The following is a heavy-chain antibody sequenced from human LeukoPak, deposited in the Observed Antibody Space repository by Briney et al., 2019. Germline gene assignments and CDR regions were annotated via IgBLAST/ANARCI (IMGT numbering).Heavy chain of an antibody. Sequence: GESLKISCNSSGYIYTSYWIGWVRQMPGKGLEWMGIIYPSDSGTKYSPSFEGQVTISADKSVSTVYLQWSSLKASDSAMYYCAGYGDAFDIWGLGTMVIVSS. CDR3: AGYGDAFDI. V-gene: IGHV5-51*01. J-gene: IGHJ3*02. D-gene: IGHD5-12*01. CDR1: GYIYTSYW. CDR2: IYPSDSGT.